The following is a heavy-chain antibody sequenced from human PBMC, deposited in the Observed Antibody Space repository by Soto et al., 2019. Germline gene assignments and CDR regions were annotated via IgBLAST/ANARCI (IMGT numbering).Heavy chain of an antibody. J-gene: IGHJ5*02. CDR3: SRLGPYASGTYSFRHNRFDP. CDR2: IYYSGST. CDR1: GGSISSGGYY. D-gene: IGHD3-10*01. V-gene: IGHV4-31*03. Sequence: TSETLSLTCTVSGGSISSGGYYWSWIRQHPGKGLEWIGYIYYSGSTYYNPFLKSRVTISVDSSKNQFSLKLSSVTAADTAVYYCSRLGPYASGTYSFRHNRFDPWGQGTLVTVSS.